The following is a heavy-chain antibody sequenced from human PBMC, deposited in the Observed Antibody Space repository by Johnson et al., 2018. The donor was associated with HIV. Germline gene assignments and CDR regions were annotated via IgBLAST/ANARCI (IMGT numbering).Heavy chain of an antibody. CDR2: ITWHGSI. CDR3: AKGGYDSEDAFDI. CDR1: GFTFDAYT. J-gene: IGHJ3*02. V-gene: IGHV3-43*01. Sequence: VQLVESGGAVVQPGGTLRLSCASSGFTFDAYTMHWVRQVPGKGLEWVSLITWHGSIGYADSVKGRFTISRDNAKNSLYLQMNSLRAEDTALYYCAKGGYDSEDAFDIWGQGTMVTVSS. D-gene: IGHD3-22*01.